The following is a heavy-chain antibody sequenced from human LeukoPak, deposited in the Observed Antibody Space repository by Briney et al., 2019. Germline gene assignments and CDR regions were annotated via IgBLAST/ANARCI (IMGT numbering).Heavy chain of an antibody. CDR3: ASLFGVVTALDY. Sequence: SETLSLTCTVSGGSISSYYWSWIRQPPGKGLEWIGYIYHSGSTYYNPSLKSRVTISVDRSKNQFSLKLSSVTAADTAVYYCASLFGVVTALDYWGQGTLVTVSS. D-gene: IGHD3-3*01. CDR2: IYHSGST. CDR1: GGSISSYY. V-gene: IGHV4-59*12. J-gene: IGHJ4*02.